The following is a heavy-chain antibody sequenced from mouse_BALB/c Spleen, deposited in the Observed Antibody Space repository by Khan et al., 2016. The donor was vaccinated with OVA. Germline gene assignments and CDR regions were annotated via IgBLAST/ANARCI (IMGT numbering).Heavy chain of an antibody. CDR1: GFSLTDYG. CDR3: AKGIWSYYFALDY. Sequence: VHLVESGPGLVAPSQSLSITCTVSGFSLTDYGVSWIRQPPGKGLEWLGVIWGGGSTYYNSALKSRLSLSKDNSKSQVFLKMNSLQTDDTAMYYCAKGIWSYYFALDYWGQGTSVTVSS. J-gene: IGHJ4*01. D-gene: IGHD1-1*02. CDR2: IWGGGST. V-gene: IGHV2-6-5*01.